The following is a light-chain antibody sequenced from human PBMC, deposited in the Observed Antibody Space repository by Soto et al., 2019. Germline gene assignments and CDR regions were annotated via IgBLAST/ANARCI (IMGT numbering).Light chain of an antibody. J-gene: IGLJ2*01. V-gene: IGLV2-14*01. CDR2: EVS. CDR3: NSYTSSSTRVV. Sequence: QSVLTQPASVSGSPGQSITLSCTGTSSDVGGYNYVSWYQQHPGKAPKLLIYEVSNRPSGVSNRFSGSKSGNTASLTISGLQAEDEADYYCNSYTSSSTRVVFGGGTKVTVL. CDR1: SSDVGGYNY.